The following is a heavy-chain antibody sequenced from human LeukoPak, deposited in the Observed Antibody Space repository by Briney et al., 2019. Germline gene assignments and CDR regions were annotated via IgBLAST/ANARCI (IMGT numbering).Heavy chain of an antibody. Sequence: ASVTVSCIASGYTFTDYYMHSVRQAPGQGSEWMGWINPNSDDTKYARKFQGRVTMTNDTSISTAYMELTRLRSDDTAVYYCTRGPNYSASDWFDPWGQGTLVTVSS. CDR1: GYTFTDYY. J-gene: IGHJ5*02. V-gene: IGHV1-2*02. CDR2: INPNSDDT. CDR3: TRGPNYSASDWFDP. D-gene: IGHD5-24*01.